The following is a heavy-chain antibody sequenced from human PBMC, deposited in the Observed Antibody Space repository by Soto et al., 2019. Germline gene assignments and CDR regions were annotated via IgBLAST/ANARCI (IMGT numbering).Heavy chain of an antibody. V-gene: IGHV3-7*05. D-gene: IGHD3-3*01. CDR3: ARDKGFLEWYFDY. Sequence: GGSLRLSCAASGFTFSSYWMSWVRQAPGKGLEWVANIKQDGSEKYYVDSVKGRFTISRDNAKNSPYLQMNSLRAEDTAVYYCARDKGFLEWYFDYWGQGTLVTVSS. J-gene: IGHJ4*02. CDR1: GFTFSSYW. CDR2: IKQDGSEK.